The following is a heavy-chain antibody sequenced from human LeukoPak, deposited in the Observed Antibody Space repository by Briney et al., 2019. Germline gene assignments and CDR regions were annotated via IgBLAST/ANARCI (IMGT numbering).Heavy chain of an antibody. Sequence: GGSLRLSCAASGFIFSNYYMSWIRQTPGKGLEWVSYISSSGSTIYYADSVKGRFTISRDNAKNSLYLQMNSLRAEDTAVYYCARVMMWFGESYYYYYGMDVWGQGTTVTVSS. CDR3: ARVMMWFGESYYYYYGMDV. D-gene: IGHD3-10*01. CDR1: GFIFSNYY. CDR2: ISSSGSTI. V-gene: IGHV3-11*01. J-gene: IGHJ6*02.